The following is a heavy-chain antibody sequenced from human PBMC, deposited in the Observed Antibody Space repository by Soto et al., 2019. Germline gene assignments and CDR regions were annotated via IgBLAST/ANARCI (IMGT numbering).Heavy chain of an antibody. V-gene: IGHV4-39*01. J-gene: IGHJ6*02. CDR2: IYYSGST. CDR3: ARHPYYDDSSGYLYGMDV. D-gene: IGHD3-22*01. Sequence: QLQLQESGPGLVKPSETLSLTCTVSGGSISSSSYYWGWIRQPPGKGLEWIGSIYYSGSTYYNPSLKSRVTISVDTSKNQFSLKLSSVTAADTAVYYCARHPYYDDSSGYLYGMDVWGQGTTVTVSS. CDR1: GGSISSSSYY.